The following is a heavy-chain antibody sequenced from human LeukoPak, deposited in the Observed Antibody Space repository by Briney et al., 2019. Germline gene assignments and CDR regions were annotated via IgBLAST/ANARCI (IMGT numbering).Heavy chain of an antibody. J-gene: IGHJ6*03. CDR3: ARDGGGSSWYDYYYYMDV. D-gene: IGHD6-13*01. Sequence: ASVKVSCKASGYTFTSYGISWLGQAPGQGVEWMGWISDYNGNTNYAPKLQGRVTMTTDTSTSTAYMELRSLTSDDTAVYYCARDGGGSSWYDYYYYMDVWGKGTTVTVSS. CDR2: ISDYNGNT. CDR1: GYTFTSYG. V-gene: IGHV1-18*01.